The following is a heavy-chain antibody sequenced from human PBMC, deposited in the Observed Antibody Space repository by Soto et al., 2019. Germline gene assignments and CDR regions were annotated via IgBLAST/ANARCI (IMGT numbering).Heavy chain of an antibody. CDR1: GYQVTTYF. D-gene: IGHD2-15*01. V-gene: IGHV1-46*01. CDR2: IHPSGDT. J-gene: IGHJ1*01. CDR3: VRGYCTTSPCSGDFQF. Sequence: ASVTLSSTASGYQVTTYFIQWVRQAPGQGLEWMGMIHPSGDTGYAQKFRGRVTMTIDTSTTTAYMELRNLTSEDTAVYFSVRGYCTTSPCSGDFQFWGQGTLVTVSS.